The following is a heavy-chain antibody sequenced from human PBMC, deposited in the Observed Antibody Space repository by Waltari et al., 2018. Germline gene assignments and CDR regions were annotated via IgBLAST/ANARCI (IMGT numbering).Heavy chain of an antibody. Sequence: EVQIVESGGDLVQPGGSLRLSCVISGFTLSNYWMDWVRQAPGKGLGWVANIKPDETEKYYVGSVKGRFTISRDNSKNSVYLQMNSLRAEDTAVYYCSNSLNVWGQGTTVTVSS. D-gene: IGHD4-4*01. V-gene: IGHV3-7*01. CDR3: SNSLNV. CDR1: GFTLSNYW. J-gene: IGHJ6*02. CDR2: IKPDETEK.